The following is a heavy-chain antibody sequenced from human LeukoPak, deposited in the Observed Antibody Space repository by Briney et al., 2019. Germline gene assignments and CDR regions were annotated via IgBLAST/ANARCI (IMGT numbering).Heavy chain of an antibody. V-gene: IGHV3-23*01. D-gene: IGHD3-16*01. J-gene: IGHJ4*02. Sequence: GGSLRLSCAASGFTFSSYAMSWVRQAPGKGLEWVSAISGSGGSTYYADSVKGRFTISRDNAKNSLFLQMNSLRVEDTAVYYCVRDHDWAFDSWGQGTLVTVSS. CDR1: GFTFSSYA. CDR2: ISGSGGST. CDR3: VRDHDWAFDS.